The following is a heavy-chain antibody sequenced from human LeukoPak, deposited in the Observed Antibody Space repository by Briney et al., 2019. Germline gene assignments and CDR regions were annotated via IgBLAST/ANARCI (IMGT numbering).Heavy chain of an antibody. J-gene: IGHJ4*02. CDR2: ISGSGSTI. CDR3: ARAGSMVRGVMAFDY. D-gene: IGHD3-10*01. Sequence: GGSLRLSCAASGFTFSSYEMNWVRQAPGKGLEWLSYISGSGSTIYYADSVKGRFTISRDNAKNSLYLQMNSLRAEDTAVYYCARAGSMVRGVMAFDYWGQGTLVTVSS. CDR1: GFTFSSYE. V-gene: IGHV3-48*03.